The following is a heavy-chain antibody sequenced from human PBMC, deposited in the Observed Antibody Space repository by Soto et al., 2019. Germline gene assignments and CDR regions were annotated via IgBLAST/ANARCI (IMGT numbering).Heavy chain of an antibody. CDR2: IYTSGST. J-gene: IGHJ5*02. CDR3: AREVEKYSGYETYNWFDH. V-gene: IGHV4-4*07. D-gene: IGHD5-12*01. CDR1: GCSISSYC. Sequence: XGTLGLSFTVSGCSISSYCVSWIRQPAGKGLEWIGRIYTSGSTNYNPSLKSRVTMSVDTSKNQFSLKLSSVTAADTAVYYCAREVEKYSGYETYNWFDHWGQGTLVTVSS.